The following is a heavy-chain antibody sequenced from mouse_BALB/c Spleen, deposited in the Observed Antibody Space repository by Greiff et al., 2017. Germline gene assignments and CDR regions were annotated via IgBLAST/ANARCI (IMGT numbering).Heavy chain of an antibody. J-gene: IGHJ3*01. CDR3: TRGNVYYDWFAY. CDR2: IDPSGSYT. Sequence: QVQLQQPGAELVKPGASVKMSCTASGYTFTSYWMHWVKQRPGQGLEWIGVIDPSGSYTSYNQKFKGKATLTVDTSSSTAYMQLSSLTSEDSAVYYCTRGNVYYDWFAYWGQGTLVTVSA. V-gene: IGHV1S127*01. CDR1: GYTFTSYW. D-gene: IGHD2-3*01.